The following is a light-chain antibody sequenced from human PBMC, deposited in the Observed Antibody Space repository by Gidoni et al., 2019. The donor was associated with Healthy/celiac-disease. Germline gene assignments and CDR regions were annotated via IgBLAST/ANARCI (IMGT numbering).Light chain of an antibody. CDR2: DAS. Sequence: EIVLTQSPATLSLSPGERATLSCRASQSVSSYLAWYQQKPGQAPRLLIYDASNRATGIPARFSGSGSGTDITLTISSLEPEDFAVYYCQQRGNWPETFXQXTKLEIK. J-gene: IGKJ2*01. V-gene: IGKV3-11*01. CDR1: QSVSSY. CDR3: QQRGNWPET.